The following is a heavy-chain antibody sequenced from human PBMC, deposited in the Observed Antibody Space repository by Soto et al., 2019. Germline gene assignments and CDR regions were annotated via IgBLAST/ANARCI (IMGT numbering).Heavy chain of an antibody. CDR1: GFTFSSYA. CDR2: ISYDGSNK. Sequence: GGSLRLSCAASGFTFSSYAMHWVRQAPGKGLEWVAVISYDGSNKYYADSVKGRFTISRDNSKNTLYLQMNSLRAEDTAVYYCARDVGGYSGYDWDKYYYYGMDVWGQGTTVTVSS. D-gene: IGHD5-12*01. V-gene: IGHV3-30-3*01. CDR3: ARDVGGYSGYDWDKYYYYGMDV. J-gene: IGHJ6*02.